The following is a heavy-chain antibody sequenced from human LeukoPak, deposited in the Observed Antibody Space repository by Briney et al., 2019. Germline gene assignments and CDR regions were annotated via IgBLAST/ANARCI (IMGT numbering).Heavy chain of an antibody. V-gene: IGHV3-11*05. CDR3: AKDLNQAGGYCSGGSCYSVDH. D-gene: IGHD2-15*01. J-gene: IGHJ5*02. CDR2: ISSSSYT. CDR1: GFTFSDYY. Sequence: PGGSLRLSCAASGFTFSDYYMSWIRQAPGKGLEWVSYISSSSYTNYADSVKGRFTISRDNAKNSLYLQMNSLRAEDTAVYYCAKDLNQAGGYCSGGSCYSVDHWGQGTLVTVSS.